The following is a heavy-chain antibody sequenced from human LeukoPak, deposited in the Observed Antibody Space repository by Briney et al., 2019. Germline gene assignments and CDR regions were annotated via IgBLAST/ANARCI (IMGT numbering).Heavy chain of an antibody. J-gene: IGHJ5*02. CDR1: GGSISSGGYY. D-gene: IGHD6-6*01. V-gene: IGHV4-31*11. CDR2: IYYSGST. CDR3: SRVPTSIAARRACPFDP. Sequence: SETLCLTCAVSGGSISSGGYYWSWIRQHPGKGLEWIVYIYYSGSTYYNPSLKSRVTISVDTSKNQFSLKLSSVTAADTAVYYCSRVPTSIAARRACPFDPWGQGTLVTVSS.